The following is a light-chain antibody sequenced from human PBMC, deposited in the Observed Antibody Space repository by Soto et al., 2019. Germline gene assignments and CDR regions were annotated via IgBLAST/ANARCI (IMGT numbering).Light chain of an antibody. V-gene: IGKV3-20*01. Sequence: EIVLTQSPDTLSLSPGESATLSCRACQSVSSNYLAWYQQKTGQTPRLLIYIASTRAPGIPDRFRGSGSGTHFTLTISRLEPEDFAVYYCQQYDSSPWTFGQGTKVEIK. CDR2: IAS. J-gene: IGKJ1*01. CDR3: QQYDSSPWT. CDR1: QSVSSNY.